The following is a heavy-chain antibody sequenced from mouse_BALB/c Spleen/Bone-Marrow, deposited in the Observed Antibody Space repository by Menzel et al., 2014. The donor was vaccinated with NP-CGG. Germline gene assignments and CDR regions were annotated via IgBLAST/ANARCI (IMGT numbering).Heavy chain of an antibody. J-gene: IGHJ3*01. CDR2: ISSGGSYS. CDR1: GFTFSSYA. V-gene: IGHV5-9-4*01. CDR3: VREGAY. Sequence: DVKLVESGGGLVKPGGSLKVSCAASGFTFSSYAMSWVRQSPEKRLEWVAEISSGGSYSYYPDTVTGRFTISRDNAKNTLNLEMSSLRSEDTAMHYCVREGAYWGQGTLVTVSA.